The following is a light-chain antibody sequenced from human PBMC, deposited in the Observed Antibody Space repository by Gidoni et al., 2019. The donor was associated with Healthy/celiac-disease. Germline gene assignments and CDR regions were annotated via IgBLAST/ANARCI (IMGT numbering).Light chain of an antibody. J-gene: IGKJ1*01. V-gene: IGKV2-28*01. CDR1: QSLLHSNGYNY. Sequence: DIVMTQSPLSLPVTPGESASISCRSSQSLLHSNGYNYLHWYLQRPGQSPQLLMYLGSSRASGVPDRFSGSGSGTDFTLRSSRVEAEDVGVYYCMQALQTLWTFXQXTKVEIK. CDR3: MQALQTLWT. CDR2: LGS.